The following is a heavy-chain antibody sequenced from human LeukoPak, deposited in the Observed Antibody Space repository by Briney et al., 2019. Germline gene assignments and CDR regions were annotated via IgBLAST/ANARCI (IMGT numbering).Heavy chain of an antibody. D-gene: IGHD2-15*01. CDR3: AKDSWQLAPDYYYYMDV. Sequence: GGSLRLSCAASGFTFSSYWMSWVRQAPGKGLEWVSAISGSGGGTYYADSVKGRFTISRDNSKNTLYLQMNSLRVEDTAVYYCAKDSWQLAPDYYYYMDVWGKGTTVTVSS. V-gene: IGHV3-23*01. J-gene: IGHJ6*03. CDR2: ISGSGGGT. CDR1: GFTFSSYW.